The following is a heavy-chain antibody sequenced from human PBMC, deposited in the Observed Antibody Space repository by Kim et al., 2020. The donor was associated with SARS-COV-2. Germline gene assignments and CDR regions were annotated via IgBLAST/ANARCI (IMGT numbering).Heavy chain of an antibody. D-gene: IGHD3-10*01. Sequence: GESLKISCKGSGYSFTSYWIGWVRQMPGKGLEWMGIIYPGDSDTRYSPSFQGQVTISADKSISTAYLQWSSLKASDTAMYYCARVQTYYYGSGSLGELDYWGQGTLVTVSS. V-gene: IGHV5-51*01. CDR2: IYPGDSDT. CDR3: ARVQTYYYGSGSLGELDY. CDR1: GYSFTSYW. J-gene: IGHJ4*02.